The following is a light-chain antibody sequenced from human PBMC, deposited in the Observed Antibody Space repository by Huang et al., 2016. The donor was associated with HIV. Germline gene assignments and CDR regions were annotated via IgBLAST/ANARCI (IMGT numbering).Light chain of an antibody. J-gene: IGKJ1*01. Sequence: DFQVTQSPSSLSASVGDRVTITCRAGQNINSYFNWYQQKPGKAPILLIYAASSLQSGVPTRFSGSGSGTDFTLTISSLEPEDFATYYCQQTYNTPPTFGQGTKVEVK. CDR2: AAS. CDR3: QQTYNTPPT. V-gene: IGKV1-39*01. CDR1: QNINSY.